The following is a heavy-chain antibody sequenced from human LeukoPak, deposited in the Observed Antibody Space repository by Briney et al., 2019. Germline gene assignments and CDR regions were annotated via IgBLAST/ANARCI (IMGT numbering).Heavy chain of an antibody. V-gene: IGHV3-30*02. CDR2: ISHDETYK. J-gene: IGHJ4*02. D-gene: IGHD3-10*01. Sequence: PGGSLRLSCAASGFSFSSYDMHWVRQSPGKGLEWVAHISHDETYKYYADSLKGRFAISRDNSKNTLFLQMNSLRPEDTAMYYCAKARYGSGSAFDYWGQGTLVIVSS. CDR1: GFSFSSYD. CDR3: AKARYGSGSAFDY.